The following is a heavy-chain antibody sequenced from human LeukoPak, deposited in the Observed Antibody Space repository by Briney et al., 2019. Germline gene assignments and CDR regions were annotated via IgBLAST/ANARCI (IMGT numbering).Heavy chain of an antibody. Sequence: SETLSLTCTVSSGSISNYYWGWIRQSPGKGLEWIGYIHSSGSTNYNPSLKSRVTISGDTSKNEFSLKLTSVTAADTAVYFCARDRRGYGYLDYWGQGTLVTVSS. CDR2: IHSSGST. V-gene: IGHV4-4*08. CDR1: SGSISNYY. J-gene: IGHJ4*02. CDR3: ARDRRGYGYLDY. D-gene: IGHD5-18*01.